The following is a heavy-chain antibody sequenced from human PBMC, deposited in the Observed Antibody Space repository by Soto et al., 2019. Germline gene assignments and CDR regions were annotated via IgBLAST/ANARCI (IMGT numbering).Heavy chain of an antibody. D-gene: IGHD3-22*01. Sequence: PSETLSLTCIVSGCSISSGDYYWSWIRQPPGKGLEWIGYIYYSGSTYYNPSLKSRVTISVDTSKNQFSLKLSSVTAADTAVYYCDRGSGQDYYDSSGYYQPFDYWGQGTLVTVSS. CDR1: GCSISSGDYY. J-gene: IGHJ4*02. CDR2: IYYSGST. CDR3: DRGSGQDYYDSSGYYQPFDY. V-gene: IGHV4-30-4*01.